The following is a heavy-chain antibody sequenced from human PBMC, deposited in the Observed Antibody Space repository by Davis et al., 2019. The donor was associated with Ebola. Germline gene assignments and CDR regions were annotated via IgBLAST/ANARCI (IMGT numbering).Heavy chain of an antibody. Sequence: MPSETLSLTCTVSGGSVSSSSYYWGWIRQPPGKGLECIGLMYYRGDTYYSPSLKSRVTISVDMSKNQFSLKLNSVTAADTAVYYCAYRSGGGPWGQGTLVTVSS. D-gene: IGHD3-10*01. V-gene: IGHV4-39*01. CDR3: AYRSGGGP. J-gene: IGHJ5*02. CDR2: MYYRGDT. CDR1: GGSVSSSSYY.